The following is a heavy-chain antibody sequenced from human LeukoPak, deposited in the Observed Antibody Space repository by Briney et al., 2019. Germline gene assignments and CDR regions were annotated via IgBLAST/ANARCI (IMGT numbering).Heavy chain of an antibody. CDR1: GFTFSRHA. J-gene: IGHJ4*02. V-gene: IGHV3-21*01. CDR3: ASENIVGTSGALFDY. CDR2: ITSSGSYR. D-gene: IGHD5-12*01. Sequence: PGGSLRLSCAASGFTFSRHAMNWARQAPGKGLEWVSSITSSGSYRYHSDSVKGRFTISRDNAKNSLYLQMNSLRVEDTAVYYCASENIVGTSGALFDYWGQGTLVTVSS.